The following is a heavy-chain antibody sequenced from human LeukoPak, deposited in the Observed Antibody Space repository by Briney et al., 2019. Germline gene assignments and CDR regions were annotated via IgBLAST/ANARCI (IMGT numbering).Heavy chain of an antibody. Sequence: GGSLRLSCAASGFTYSSYWMRWVRQAPGKGLVWVGHINRDGSSTTYADSVKGRFTISRDNAKNTLYLQMNSLRAEDTAVYYCARGLTIFGAVNDAFDIWGQGTMVTVSS. CDR3: ARGLTIFGAVNDAFDI. D-gene: IGHD3-3*01. CDR1: GFTYSSYW. J-gene: IGHJ3*02. CDR2: INRDGSST. V-gene: IGHV3-74*01.